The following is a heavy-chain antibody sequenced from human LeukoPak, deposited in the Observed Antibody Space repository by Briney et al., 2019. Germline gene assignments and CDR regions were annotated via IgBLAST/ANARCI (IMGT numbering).Heavy chain of an antibody. J-gene: IGHJ4*02. V-gene: IGHV4-59*01. CDR3: ARAIFGVVMGEYYFDY. Sequence: PSETLSLTCTVSGGSISSYYWSWIRQPPGKGLEWIGYIYYSGSTNYNPSLKSRVTISVDTSKNQFSLKLSSVTAPDTAVYYCARAIFGVVMGEYYFDYWGQGTLVTVSS. D-gene: IGHD3-3*01. CDR2: IYYSGST. CDR1: GGSISSYY.